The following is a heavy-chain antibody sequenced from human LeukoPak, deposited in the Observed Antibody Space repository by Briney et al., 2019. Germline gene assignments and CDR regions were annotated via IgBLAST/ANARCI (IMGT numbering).Heavy chain of an antibody. V-gene: IGHV4-59*01. Sequence: KSSETLSLTCTVSGGSISSYYWSWIRQPPGKGLEWIGYIYYSGSTYYNPSLKSRVTISVDTSKNQFSLKLSSVTAADTAVYYCARMGDYYDSSGVPDYWGQGTLVTVSS. CDR2: IYYSGST. D-gene: IGHD3-22*01. J-gene: IGHJ4*02. CDR1: GGSISSYY. CDR3: ARMGDYYDSSGVPDY.